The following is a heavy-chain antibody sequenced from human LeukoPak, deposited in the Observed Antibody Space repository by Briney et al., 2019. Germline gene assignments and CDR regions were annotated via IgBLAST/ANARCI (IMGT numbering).Heavy chain of an antibody. Sequence: TSETLSLTCAVYGGSFSGYYWSWIRQPPGKGLEWIGEINHSGSTNYNPSLKSRVTISVDTSKNQFSLKLSSVTAADTAVYYCARQITMVRGVICWFDPWGQGNLVTVSS. V-gene: IGHV4-34*01. CDR1: GGSFSGYY. CDR3: ARQITMVRGVICWFDP. CDR2: INHSGST. J-gene: IGHJ5*02. D-gene: IGHD3-10*01.